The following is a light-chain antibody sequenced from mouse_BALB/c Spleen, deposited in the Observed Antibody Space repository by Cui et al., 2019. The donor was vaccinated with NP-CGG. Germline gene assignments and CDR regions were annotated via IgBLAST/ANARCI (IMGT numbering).Light chain of an antibody. J-gene: IGLJ1*01. V-gene: IGLV1*01. CDR3: ALWYSNHWV. Sequence: QAVVNQESALTTSPGETVTLTCRSSTGAVIISNYANWVQEKPDHLFTGLIGGTNNRAPGVPARFSGSLIGDKAALIITGAQTEDEAIYFCALWYSNHWVFGGGTKLTVL. CDR1: TGAVIISNY. CDR2: GTN.